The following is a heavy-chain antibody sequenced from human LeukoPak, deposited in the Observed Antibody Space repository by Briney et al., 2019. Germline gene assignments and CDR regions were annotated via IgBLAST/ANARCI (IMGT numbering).Heavy chain of an antibody. D-gene: IGHD2-15*01. J-gene: IGHJ1*01. CDR1: GFTFSSYS. CDR3: ARAQYCSGGSCPLAEYFQH. V-gene: IGHV3-21*01. CDR2: ISSSSSYI. Sequence: GGSLRLSCAASGFTFSSYSMNWVRQAPGKGLEWVSSISSSSSYIYYADSVKGRFTISRDNAKNSLYLQMNSLRAEDTAVYYCARAQYCSGGSCPLAEYFQHWGQGTLVTASS.